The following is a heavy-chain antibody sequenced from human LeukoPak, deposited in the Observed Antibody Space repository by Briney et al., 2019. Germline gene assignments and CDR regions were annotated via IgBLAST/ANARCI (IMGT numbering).Heavy chain of an antibody. Sequence: ASVKVSCKASGHTFTGYYMHWVRQAPGQGLEWMGWINPKSGGTNYAQKIQGRVTMTRDTSISTAYMELSRLRSDDTAVYYCARDGLSRGDYDYRGCYFDYWGQGTLVTVSS. V-gene: IGHV1-2*02. J-gene: IGHJ4*02. CDR2: INPKSGGT. CDR1: GHTFTGYY. D-gene: IGHD5-12*01. CDR3: ARDGLSRGDYDYRGCYFDY.